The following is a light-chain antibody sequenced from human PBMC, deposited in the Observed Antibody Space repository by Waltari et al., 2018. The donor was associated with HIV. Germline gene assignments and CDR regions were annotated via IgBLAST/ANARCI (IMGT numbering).Light chain of an antibody. Sequence: EIVLTQSPGTLSLSPGERATLSCRASQSVSSSYLAWYQQKPGQTPRLLIYGASSRATGIPDRFSGSRSGTDFTLTISRLEPEDFAVYYCQQYGSSPPLTFGPGTKVDIK. J-gene: IGKJ3*01. CDR1: QSVSSSY. CDR3: QQYGSSPPLT. CDR2: GAS. V-gene: IGKV3-20*01.